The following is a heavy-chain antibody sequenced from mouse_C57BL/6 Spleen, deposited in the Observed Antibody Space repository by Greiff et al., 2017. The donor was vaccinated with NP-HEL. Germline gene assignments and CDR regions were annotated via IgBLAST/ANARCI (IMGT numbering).Heavy chain of an antibody. V-gene: IGHV1-26*01. CDR1: GYTFTDYY. CDR2: INPNNGGT. CDR3: ARLVTTEGVYYFDY. Sequence: EVQLQQSGPELVKPGASVKISCKASGYTFTDYYMNWVKQSHGKSLEWIGDINPNNGGTSYNQKFKGKATLTVDKSSSTAYMELRSLTSEDSAVYYCARLVTTEGVYYFDYWGQGTTLTVSS. D-gene: IGHD2-2*01. J-gene: IGHJ2*01.